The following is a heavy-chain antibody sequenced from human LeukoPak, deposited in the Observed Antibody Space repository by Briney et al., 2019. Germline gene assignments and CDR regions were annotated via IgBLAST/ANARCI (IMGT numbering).Heavy chain of an antibody. CDR2: ISYDGSNK. V-gene: IGHV3-30-3*01. Sequence: GGSLRLSCAASGFTFSSYAVHWVRQAPGKGLEWVAVISYDGSNKYYADSVKGRFTISRDNSKNTLYLQMNSLRAEDTAVYYCARGLVSGSRRGHFDYWGQGTLVTVSS. CDR3: ARGLVSGSRRGHFDY. CDR1: GFTFSSYA. J-gene: IGHJ4*02. D-gene: IGHD1-26*01.